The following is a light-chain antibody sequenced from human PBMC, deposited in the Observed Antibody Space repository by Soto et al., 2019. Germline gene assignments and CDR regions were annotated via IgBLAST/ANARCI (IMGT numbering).Light chain of an antibody. Sequence: QPVLTQPPSASGTPGQRVTISCSGSSSNIGSNYVYWYQQLPGTAPKLLIYRNNQRPLGVPDRFSGSKSGTSASLAISGLRSEDEADYYCAAWDDSLNVVFGGGTKVTVL. CDR3: AAWDDSLNVV. V-gene: IGLV1-47*01. J-gene: IGLJ2*01. CDR2: RNN. CDR1: SSNIGSNY.